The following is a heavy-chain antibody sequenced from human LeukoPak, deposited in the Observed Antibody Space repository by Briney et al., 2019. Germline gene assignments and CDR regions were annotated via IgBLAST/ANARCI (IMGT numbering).Heavy chain of an antibody. Sequence: PSETLSLTCAVYGGSFSGYYWSWIRQPPGKGLEWIGEINHSGSTNYNPSLKSRVTISVDTSKNQFSLKLSSVTAADTAVYYCARDASVSSSSVGWFDPWGQGTLVTVSS. CDR2: INHSGST. D-gene: IGHD6-6*01. CDR3: ARDASVSSSSVGWFDP. V-gene: IGHV4-34*01. J-gene: IGHJ5*02. CDR1: GGSFSGYY.